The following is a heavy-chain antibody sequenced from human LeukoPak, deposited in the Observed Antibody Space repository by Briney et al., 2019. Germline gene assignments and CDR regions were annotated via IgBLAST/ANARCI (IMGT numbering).Heavy chain of an antibody. CDR1: GFTFGDYA. V-gene: IGHV3-49*03. CDR2: IRSKAYGGTT. Sequence: PGGSLRLSCTASGFTFGDYAMSWFRQAPGKGLEWVGFIRSKAYGGTTEYAASVKGRFTISRDDSKSIAYLQMNSLKTEDTAVYYCTRGWDYGGNPVDAFDIWGQGTMVTVSS. J-gene: IGHJ3*02. D-gene: IGHD4-23*01. CDR3: TRGWDYGGNPVDAFDI.